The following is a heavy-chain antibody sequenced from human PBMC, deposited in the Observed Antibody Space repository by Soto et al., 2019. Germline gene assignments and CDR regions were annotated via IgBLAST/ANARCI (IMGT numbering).Heavy chain of an antibody. V-gene: IGHV3-66*01. CDR2: IYSTGNT. Sequence: GGSLRLSCAASGFTVSSSYMSWVRQAPGQGLEWVSLIYSTGNTYYADSVKGRFTISRDNSKNTLNLQMNSLRAEDTAVYYCTRDRDFGGVIAAGDWGQGTLVTVSS. D-gene: IGHD3-16*02. CDR1: GFTVSSSY. CDR3: TRDRDFGGVIAAGD. J-gene: IGHJ4*02.